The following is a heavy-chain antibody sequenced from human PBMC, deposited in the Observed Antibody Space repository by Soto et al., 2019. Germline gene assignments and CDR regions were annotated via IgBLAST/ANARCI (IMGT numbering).Heavy chain of an antibody. CDR3: ARGGLEPFDY. CDR1: GFTFSDEW. D-gene: IGHD1-1*01. Sequence: EVQLVESGGGLVQPGGSLRLSCATSGFTFSDEWMHWVRQAPGKGLVWVSRINKDGRYRNYADFVEGRFTIFRDDAKSELYLQVDRLRVEDTAVYYGARGGLEPFDYLGQGALVTVSP. CDR2: INKDGRYR. V-gene: IGHV3-74*01. J-gene: IGHJ4*02.